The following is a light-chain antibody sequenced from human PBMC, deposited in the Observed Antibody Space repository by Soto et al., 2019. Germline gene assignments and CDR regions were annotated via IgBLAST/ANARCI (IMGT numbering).Light chain of an antibody. CDR2: GAS. V-gene: IGKV3-20*01. CDR3: LQYGSSLWT. J-gene: IGKJ1*01. CDR1: QSVNSRY. Sequence: EIVLTQSPGTLSLSPGERATLSCRASQSVNSRYLAWYQQKPGQAPRLLIYGASNRATGIPDRFSGSGSGTDFTLTISILEPEDFAVYYCLQYGSSLWTFGQGTKVEIK.